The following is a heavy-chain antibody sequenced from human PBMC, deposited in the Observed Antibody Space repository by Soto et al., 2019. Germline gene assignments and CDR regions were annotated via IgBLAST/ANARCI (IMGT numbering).Heavy chain of an antibody. CDR1: GYTFTGYY. J-gene: IGHJ4*02. CDR2: INPNSGGT. CDR3: ARDARGDEAPMDY. D-gene: IGHD3-10*01. V-gene: IGHV1-2*04. Sequence: QVQLVQSGAEVKKLGASVKVSCKASGYTFTGYYMHWVREAPGQGREWLGWINPNSGGTNYAQKFQGWVTMTRDTSISTAYMELSRVKSDDTAVYYCARDARGDEAPMDYWGQGTLVTVSS.